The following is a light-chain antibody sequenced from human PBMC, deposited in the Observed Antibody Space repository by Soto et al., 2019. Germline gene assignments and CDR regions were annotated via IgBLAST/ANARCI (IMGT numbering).Light chain of an antibody. J-gene: IGKJ3*01. CDR1: QSVTSNS. Sequence: EIVLTQSPGTLSLSPGERATLSCRASQSVTSNSLAWYQHKLGQAPRLLIYDTSRRATGIPDRFSGSGSGTDFTLTISRLDPEDFAVYFCQQFESKPGTFGPGTKVDIK. CDR2: DTS. CDR3: QQFESKPGT. V-gene: IGKV3D-20*02.